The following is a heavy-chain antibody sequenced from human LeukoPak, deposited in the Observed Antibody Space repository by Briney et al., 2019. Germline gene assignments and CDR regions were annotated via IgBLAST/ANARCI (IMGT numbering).Heavy chain of an antibody. CDR1: GGSISTYH. D-gene: IGHD5-24*01. CDR3: ASLDGYNSDYYYGMDV. V-gene: IGHV4-59*08. J-gene: IGHJ6*02. CDR2: IYYSGST. Sequence: PSETLSLTCTVSGGSISTYHWSWIRQPPGKGLEWIGYIYYSGSTNYNPSLKSRVTISVDTSKNQFSLKLSSVTAADTAVYYCASLDGYNSDYYYGMDVWGQGTTVTVSS.